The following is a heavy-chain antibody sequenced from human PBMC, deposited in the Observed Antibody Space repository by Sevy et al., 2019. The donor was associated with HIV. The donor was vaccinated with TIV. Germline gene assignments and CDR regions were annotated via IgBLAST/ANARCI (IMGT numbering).Heavy chain of an antibody. CDR2: IKEDGSEK. CDR3: AGDRDCSGGRCYSGWFDP. CDR1: GFTFSDYW. J-gene: IGHJ5*02. Sequence: GGSLRLSCAASGFTFSDYWMTWVRQAPGKGLEWVANIKEDGSEKYYVDSVKGRFTVSRDNAKNSLYLQMNSLRVEDTAVFYCAGDRDCSGGRCYSGWFDPWGQGTLVTVSS. D-gene: IGHD2-15*01. V-gene: IGHV3-7*01.